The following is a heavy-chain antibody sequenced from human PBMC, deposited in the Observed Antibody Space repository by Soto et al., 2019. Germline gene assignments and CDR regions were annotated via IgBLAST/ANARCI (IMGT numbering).Heavy chain of an antibody. V-gene: IGHV4-34*01. D-gene: IGHD4-17*01. J-gene: IGHJ6*03. CDR3: ARLPLYGDYDYYYYYMDV. CDR1: GGSFSGYY. CDR2: INHSGST. Sequence: SETLSLTCAVYGGSFSGYYWSWIRQPPGKGLEWIGEINHSGSTNYNPSLKSRVTISVDTSKNQFSLKLSSVTAADTAVYYCARLPLYGDYDYYYYYMDVWGKGTTVTVSS.